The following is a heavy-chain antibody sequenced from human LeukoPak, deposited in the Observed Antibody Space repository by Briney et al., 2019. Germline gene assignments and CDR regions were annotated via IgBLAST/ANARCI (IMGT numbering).Heavy chain of an antibody. CDR3: ARATGAVPVRGWAFDI. CDR2: IYHTGSI. CDR1: GGSISTSNW. J-gene: IGHJ3*02. V-gene: IGHV4-4*02. D-gene: IGHD2-2*01. Sequence: SGTLSLTCAVSGGSISTSNWWNWVRQPPGMGLEWIGEIYHTGSIHYNASLKSRLTISLGNFNNQFSLKLTSVNAADTAMYYCARATGAVPVRGWAFDIWGQGTMVTVAS.